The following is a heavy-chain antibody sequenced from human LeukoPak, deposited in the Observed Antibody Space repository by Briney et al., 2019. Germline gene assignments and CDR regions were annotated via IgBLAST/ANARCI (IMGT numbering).Heavy chain of an antibody. D-gene: IGHD5-18*01. CDR2: IIPILGIA. Sequence: ASVKVSCKASGGTFSSYAISWVRQAPGQGLEWMGRIIPILGIANYAQKFQGRVTITADKSTSTAYMELSSLRSEDTAVYYCAREERYVGTAMVTRYYFDYWGQGTLVTVSS. CDR1: GGTFSSYA. J-gene: IGHJ4*02. V-gene: IGHV1-69*04. CDR3: AREERYVGTAMVTRYYFDY.